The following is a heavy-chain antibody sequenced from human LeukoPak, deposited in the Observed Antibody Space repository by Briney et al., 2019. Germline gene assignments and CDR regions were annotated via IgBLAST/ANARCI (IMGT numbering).Heavy chain of an antibody. CDR1: GGSISNRY. CDR3: ARDPSRDGYTLGAFDI. J-gene: IGHJ3*02. V-gene: IGHV4-4*07. CDR2: IYSSGTT. D-gene: IGHD5-24*01. Sequence: SETLSLTCTVSGGSISNRYWSWIRLPAGRGLEWIGRIYSSGTTKYNPSLKSRLAMSVDTSKNQFSLRLSSVTAADTAVYYCARDPSRDGYTLGAFDIWGQGTMVTVSP.